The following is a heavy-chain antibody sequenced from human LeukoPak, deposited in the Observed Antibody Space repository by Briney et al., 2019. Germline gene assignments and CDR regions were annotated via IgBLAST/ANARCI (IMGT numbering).Heavy chain of an antibody. CDR1: GFTFSSYW. V-gene: IGHV3-7*01. CDR3: ARGVSGSSRYFFDY. CDR2: IKQDGSEK. D-gene: IGHD1-26*01. Sequence: GGSLRLSCAASGFTFSSYWMSWVRQAPGKGLEWVANIKQDGSEKYYVDSVKGRFTISRDNAKNSLYLQMNSLRAEDTAVYYCARGVSGSSRYFFDYWGQGTVVTVSS. J-gene: IGHJ4*02.